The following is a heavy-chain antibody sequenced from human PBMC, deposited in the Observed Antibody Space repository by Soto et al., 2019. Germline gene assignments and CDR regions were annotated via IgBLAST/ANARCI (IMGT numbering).Heavy chain of an antibody. J-gene: IGHJ4*02. CDR1: GGSFSGYY. V-gene: IGHV4-34*01. CDR2: INHSGST. CDR3: ARGYSSSSLSLDD. Sequence: SETLSLTCAVYGGSFSGYYWSWIRQPPGKGLEWIGEINHSGSTNYNPSLKSRVTISVDTSKNQFSLKLSSVTAADTAVYYCARGYSSSSLSLDDWGQGTLVTVSS. D-gene: IGHD6-6*01.